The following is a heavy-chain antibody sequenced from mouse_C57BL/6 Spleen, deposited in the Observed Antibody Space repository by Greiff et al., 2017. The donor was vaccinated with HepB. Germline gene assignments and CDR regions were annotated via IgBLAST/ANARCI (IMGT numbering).Heavy chain of an antibody. V-gene: IGHV1-52*01. CDR2: IDPSDSET. D-gene: IGHD1-1*01. Sequence: VQLQQPGAELVRPGSSVKLSCKASGYTFTSYWMHWVKQRPIQGLEWIGNIDPSDSETHYNQKFKDKATLTVDKSSSPAYMQLSSLTSEDSAVYCCAATTGVAKGFAYWGQGTLVTVSA. J-gene: IGHJ3*01. CDR1: GYTFTSYW. CDR3: AATTGVAKGFAY.